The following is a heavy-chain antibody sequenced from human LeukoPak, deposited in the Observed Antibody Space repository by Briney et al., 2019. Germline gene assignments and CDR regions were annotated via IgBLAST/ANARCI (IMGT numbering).Heavy chain of an antibody. CDR1: GYTFTSYG. Sequence: ASVKVSCKASGYTFTSYGISWVRQAPGQGLEWMGWISAYNGNTNYAQKLQGRVTMTTDTSTSTAYMELRSLRSDDTAVYYCARDQYYYDLQALELNYWGQGTLVTVSS. CDR2: ISAYNGNT. CDR3: ARDQYYYDLQALELNY. D-gene: IGHD3-22*01. J-gene: IGHJ4*02. V-gene: IGHV1-18*01.